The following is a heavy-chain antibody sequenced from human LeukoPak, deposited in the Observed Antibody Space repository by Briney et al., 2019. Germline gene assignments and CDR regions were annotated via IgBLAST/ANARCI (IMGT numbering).Heavy chain of an antibody. Sequence: PGGSLRLSCAASGFTFSSYAMSWVRQAPGKGLEWVSAISGSGGSTYYADSVKGRFTISRDNSKNTLYLQMNSLRAEDTAVYYCANPTGSGWSHFDYWGQGTLVTVSS. V-gene: IGHV3-23*01. J-gene: IGHJ4*02. CDR3: ANPTGSGWSHFDY. CDR2: ISGSGGST. CDR1: GFTFSSYA. D-gene: IGHD6-19*01.